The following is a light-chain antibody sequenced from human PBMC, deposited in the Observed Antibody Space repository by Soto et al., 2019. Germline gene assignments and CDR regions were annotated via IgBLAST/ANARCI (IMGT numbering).Light chain of an antibody. CDR3: QQRDSWPLT. V-gene: IGKV3-11*01. CDR2: DAS. Sequence: EIVLTQSPATLSLSPGERATLSCRASQSVGRTLAWFQQKPGQAPRLLIYDASNRATGIPARFTGSGSGTDFTLTIRSLEPEDFAIYYCQQRDSWPLTCGGGTKVDI. CDR1: QSVGRT. J-gene: IGKJ4*01.